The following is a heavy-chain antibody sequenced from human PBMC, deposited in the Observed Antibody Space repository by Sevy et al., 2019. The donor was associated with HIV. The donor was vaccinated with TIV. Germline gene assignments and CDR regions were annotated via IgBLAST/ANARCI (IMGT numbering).Heavy chain of an antibody. Sequence: GGSLRLSCAASGFTFSNVWTSWVRQASGKGLEWVGRIQSKSEGVTTDYAAPVKGRFSISRDESSDTLYLQMNSLKTEGAAVYYCTTMMRLYGDPNFWYFDLWGRGTLVTVSS. CDR1: GFTFSNVW. D-gene: IGHD4-17*01. J-gene: IGHJ2*01. CDR3: TTMMRLYGDPNFWYFDL. CDR2: IQSKSEGVTT. V-gene: IGHV3-15*01.